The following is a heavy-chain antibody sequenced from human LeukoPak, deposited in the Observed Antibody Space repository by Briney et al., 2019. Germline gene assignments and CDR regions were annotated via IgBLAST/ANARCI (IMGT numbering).Heavy chain of an antibody. D-gene: IGHD3/OR15-3a*01. CDR3: AKDLVITPLNFDY. Sequence: GGSLRLSCAASGFTFSSYAMSWVRQAPGQGLEWVSAISGSGGSTYYADSVKGRFTISRDNSKNTLYLQMNSLRAEDTAVYYCAKDLVITPLNFDYWGQGTLVTVSS. CDR2: ISGSGGST. V-gene: IGHV3-23*01. CDR1: GFTFSSYA. J-gene: IGHJ4*02.